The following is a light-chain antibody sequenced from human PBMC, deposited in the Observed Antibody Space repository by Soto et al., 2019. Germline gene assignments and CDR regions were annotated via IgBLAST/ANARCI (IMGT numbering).Light chain of an antibody. Sequence: QSVLTQPPSASGSPVQSVTISCTGTSSDIGGYNYVSWYQQHPGKAPKLMIYELSKRPSGVPDRFSGSKSGNTASLTVSGLQAEDEADYYCSSYAGSNNVVFGGGSQLTVL. J-gene: IGLJ2*01. V-gene: IGLV2-8*01. CDR2: ELS. CDR3: SSYAGSNNVV. CDR1: SSDIGGYNY.